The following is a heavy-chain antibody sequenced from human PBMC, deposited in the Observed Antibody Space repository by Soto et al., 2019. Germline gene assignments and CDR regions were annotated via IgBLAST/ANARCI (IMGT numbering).Heavy chain of an antibody. CDR1: GDTFTTNS. Sequence: QVQLVQSGAEVKKPGSSVKVSCKASGDTFTTNSLTWVRQAPGQGLEWMGGIIPVVGTTKYAQKYQDRVTITGEKATNTAYVELSSLRSADTAVYYCARGLLYATTYLDYGSQGTPVTVSS. J-gene: IGHJ4*02. D-gene: IGHD2-8*01. CDR3: ARGLLYATTYLDY. CDR2: IIPVVGTT. V-gene: IGHV1-69*06.